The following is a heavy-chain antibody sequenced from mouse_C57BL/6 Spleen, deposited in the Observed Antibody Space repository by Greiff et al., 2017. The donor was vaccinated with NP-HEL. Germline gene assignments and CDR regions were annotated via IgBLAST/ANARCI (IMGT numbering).Heavy chain of an antibody. J-gene: IGHJ3*01. D-gene: IGHD2-3*01. V-gene: IGHV5-16*01. CDR1: GFTFSDYY. Sequence: DVKLVESEGGLVQPGSSMKLSCTASGFTFSDYYMAWVRQVPEKGLEWVANINYDGSSTYYLDSLKSRFIISRDNAKNILYLQMSSLKSEDTATYYCALYDGYSFAYWGQGTLVTVSA. CDR2: INYDGSST. CDR3: ALYDGYSFAY.